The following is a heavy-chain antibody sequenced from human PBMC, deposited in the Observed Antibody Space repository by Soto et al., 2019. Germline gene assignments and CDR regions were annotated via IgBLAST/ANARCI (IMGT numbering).Heavy chain of an antibody. J-gene: IGHJ4*02. V-gene: IGHV3-23*01. CDR1: GLTFSNFA. Sequence: GGSLRLSCAASGLTFSNFAMSWVRQAPGKGLEWVSGISSSGVGTFYADSVKGRFSISRDNSKNTVYLQMSSLRADDTAVYYCAKDYYGSGNYYLFDFWGLGTLVTVSS. CDR3: AKDYYGSGNYYLFDF. D-gene: IGHD3-10*01. CDR2: ISSSGVGT.